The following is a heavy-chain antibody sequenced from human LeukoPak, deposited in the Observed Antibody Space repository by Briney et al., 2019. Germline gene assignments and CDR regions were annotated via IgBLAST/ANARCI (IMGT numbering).Heavy chain of an antibody. D-gene: IGHD3-22*01. CDR3: AREYYYDSSGYYSAGYYYYGMDV. CDR2: IKQDGSEK. Sequence: GGSLRLSCAASGFTFSSYWMSWVRQAPGKGLEWVANIKQDGSEKYYVDSVKGRFTISRDNAENSLYLQMNSLRAEDTAVYYCAREYYYDSSGYYSAGYYYYGMDVWGQGTTVTVSS. V-gene: IGHV3-7*01. CDR1: GFTFSSYW. J-gene: IGHJ6*02.